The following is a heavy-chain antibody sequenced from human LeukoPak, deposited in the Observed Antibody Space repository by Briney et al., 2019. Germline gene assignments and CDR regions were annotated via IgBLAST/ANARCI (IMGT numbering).Heavy chain of an antibody. D-gene: IGHD3-10*01. J-gene: IGHJ6*02. CDR3: ARDGSGSYYLSYYGMDV. CDR2: INWNGGST. Sequence: GGSLRLSCAASGFTFADYGMSWVRQAPGKGLEWVSGINWNGGSTGYADSVKGRFTISRDNAKNSLYLQMNSLRAEDTALYHCARDGSGSYYLSYYGMDVWGQGTTVTVSS. V-gene: IGHV3-20*01. CDR1: GFTFADYG.